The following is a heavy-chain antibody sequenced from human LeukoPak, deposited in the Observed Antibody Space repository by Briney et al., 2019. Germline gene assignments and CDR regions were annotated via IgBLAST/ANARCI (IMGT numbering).Heavy chain of an antibody. CDR1: GFTFSSCS. CDR3: ARDQEYYDSSGYSPPAY. D-gene: IGHD3-22*01. V-gene: IGHV3-33*08. J-gene: IGHJ4*02. CDR2: IWYDGSNK. Sequence: GGSLRLSCAASGFTFSSCSMNWVRQAPGKGLEWVAVIWYDGSNKYYADSVKGRFTISRDNSKNTLYLQMNSLRAEDTAVYYCARDQEYYDSSGYSPPAYWGQGTLVTVSS.